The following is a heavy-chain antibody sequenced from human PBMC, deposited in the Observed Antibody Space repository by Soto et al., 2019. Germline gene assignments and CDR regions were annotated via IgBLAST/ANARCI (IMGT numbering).Heavy chain of an antibody. CDR1: GFTFSDYY. CDR3: AREPTYYDILTGPGHFDY. Sequence: QVQLVESGGGLVKPGGSLRLSCAASGFTFSDYYMSWIRQAPGKGLEWVSYIRSSGSTIYYADSVKGRFTISRDNAKNSLYLQMNSLRAEDTAVYYCAREPTYYDILTGPGHFDYWGQGTLVTVSS. J-gene: IGHJ4*02. D-gene: IGHD3-9*01. V-gene: IGHV3-11*01. CDR2: IRSSGSTI.